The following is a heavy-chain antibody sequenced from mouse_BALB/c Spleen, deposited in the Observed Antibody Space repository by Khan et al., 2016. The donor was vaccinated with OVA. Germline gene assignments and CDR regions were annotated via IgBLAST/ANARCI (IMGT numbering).Heavy chain of an antibody. V-gene: IGHV9-3-1*01. CDR2: INTYTGEP. CDR1: GYTLTNYG. D-gene: IGHD2-1*01. J-gene: IGHJ3*01. CDR3: ARSNGNYWFAY. Sequence: QIQLVQSGPELKKPGETVKISCKASGYTLTNYGMNWVKQAPGKGLKWMGWINTYTGEPTYAEDFKGRIAFSLETSASTVYLQINNLKHEDTATYFCARSNGNYWFAYWGQGTLVTVSA.